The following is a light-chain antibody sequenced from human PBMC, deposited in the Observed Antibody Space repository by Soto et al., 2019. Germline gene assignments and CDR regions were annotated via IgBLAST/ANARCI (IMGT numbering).Light chain of an antibody. CDR1: QSISSY. V-gene: IGKV3-11*01. CDR3: QQRSNWPRGPT. Sequence: EIVLTQSPATLSLSPGERATLSCRASQSISSYLAWYQQKPGQAPRLLISDASNRATGIPARFSGSGSGTDFTFTISSLEPEDFAVYYCQQRSNWPRGPTIGGGTKVEIK. J-gene: IGKJ4*01. CDR2: DAS.